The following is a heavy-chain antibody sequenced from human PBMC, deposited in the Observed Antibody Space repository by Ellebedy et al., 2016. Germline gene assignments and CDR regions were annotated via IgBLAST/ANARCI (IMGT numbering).Heavy chain of an antibody. J-gene: IGHJ4*02. CDR1: GYSISSGYY. Sequence: SETLSLTXTVSGYSISSGYYWGWIRQPPGKGLEWIGYIYYSGSTYYNPSLKSRVTISVDTSKNQFSLKLSSVTAADTAVYYCAREAVTPGPYYFDYWGQGTLVTVSS. D-gene: IGHD4-17*01. V-gene: IGHV4-38-2*02. CDR2: IYYSGST. CDR3: AREAVTPGPYYFDY.